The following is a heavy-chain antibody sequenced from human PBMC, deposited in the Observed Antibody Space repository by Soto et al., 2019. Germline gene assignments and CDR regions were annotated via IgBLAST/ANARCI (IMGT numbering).Heavy chain of an antibody. CDR2: ISGSGGST. D-gene: IGHD4-17*01. CDR3: AKDSRDYGDPSCFDY. Sequence: EVQLLESGGGLVQPGGSLRLSCAASGFTSSSYAMSWVRQAPGKGLEWVSAISGSGGSTYYADSVKGRFTISRDNSKNTLYLQMNSLRAEDTAVYYCAKDSRDYGDPSCFDYWGQGTLVTVSS. CDR1: GFTSSSYA. J-gene: IGHJ4*02. V-gene: IGHV3-23*01.